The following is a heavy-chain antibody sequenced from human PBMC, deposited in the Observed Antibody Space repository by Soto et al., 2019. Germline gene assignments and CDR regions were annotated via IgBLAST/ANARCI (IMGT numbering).Heavy chain of an antibody. D-gene: IGHD2-15*01. CDR2: ISGSGGST. CDR1: GFTFSSYA. CDR3: AKTLRYLEVVTPVYTFDY. J-gene: IGHJ4*02. Sequence: PGGSLRLSCAASGFTFSSYAMSWVRQAPGKGLEWVSAISGSGGSTYYADSVKGRFTISRDNSKNTLYLQMNSLRAEDTAVYYCAKTLRYLEVVTPVYTFDYWGQGTLVTVSS. V-gene: IGHV3-23*01.